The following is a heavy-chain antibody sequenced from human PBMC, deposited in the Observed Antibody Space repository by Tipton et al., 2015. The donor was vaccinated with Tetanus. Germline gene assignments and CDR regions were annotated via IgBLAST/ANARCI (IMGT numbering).Heavy chain of an antibody. CDR3: AGRKGFYRPFDY. CDR1: GGSVSNRTLY. V-gene: IGHV4-39*01. Sequence: TLSLTCSVSGGSVSNRTLYWGWIRQSPGKGLEWIGGTYYTGGSYYFPSFKNRVTLSVDTSKDQFSLRLTSVTAADTAVYYCAGRKGFYRPFDYWGQGHLATVSS. D-gene: IGHD3-3*01. CDR2: TYYTGGS. J-gene: IGHJ4*02.